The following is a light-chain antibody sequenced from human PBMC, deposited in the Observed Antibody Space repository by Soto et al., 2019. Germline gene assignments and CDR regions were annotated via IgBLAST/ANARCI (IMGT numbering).Light chain of an antibody. CDR3: QQRKSYPIT. CDR2: AAS. CDR1: QDINTY. J-gene: IGKJ5*01. V-gene: IGKV1-9*01. Sequence: DIQLTQSPSFLSASVGDRVTITCRASQDINTYLAWYQQKPGKAPKLLIFAASTLQNGVPSRFSGSGSGTEFTVTITSLQPEDFATYYCQQRKSYPITFGQGARLEIK.